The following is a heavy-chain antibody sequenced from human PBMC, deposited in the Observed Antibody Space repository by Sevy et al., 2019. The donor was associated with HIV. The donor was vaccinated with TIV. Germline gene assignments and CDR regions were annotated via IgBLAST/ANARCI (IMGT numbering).Heavy chain of an antibody. CDR2: ISSSGSTI. CDR3: ARAMIRSEYFQH. V-gene: IGHV3-11*01. J-gene: IGHJ1*01. Sequence: GGSLRLSCAAFGFTFSDYYMSWIRQAPGKGLEWVSYISSSGSTIYYADSVKGRFTISRDNAKNSLYLQMNSLRAEDTAVYYCARAMIRSEYFQHWGQGTLVTVSS. D-gene: IGHD3-22*01. CDR1: GFTFSDYY.